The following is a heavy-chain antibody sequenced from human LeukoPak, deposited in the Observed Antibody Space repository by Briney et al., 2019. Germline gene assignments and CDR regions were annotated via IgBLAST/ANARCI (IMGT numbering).Heavy chain of an antibody. CDR1: GFTFSSYA. D-gene: IGHD6-13*01. Sequence: PGGSLRLSCAASGFTFSSYAMSWVRQAPGKGLEWVSAISGSGGSTYYADSVKGRFTISRDNSKNTLYLQMNSLRAEDTAVYYCAREVAAAGNGASYYFDYWGQGTLVTVSS. J-gene: IGHJ4*02. V-gene: IGHV3-23*01. CDR3: AREVAAAGNGASYYFDY. CDR2: ISGSGGST.